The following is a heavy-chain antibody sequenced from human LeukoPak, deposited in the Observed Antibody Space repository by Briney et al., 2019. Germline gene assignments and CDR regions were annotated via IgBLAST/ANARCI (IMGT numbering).Heavy chain of an antibody. CDR1: GFSITNYA. J-gene: IGHJ4*02. V-gene: IGHV3-30-3*01. D-gene: IGHD1-1*01. CDR3: ARAGPNDHRFDY. Sequence: GGSLRLSCAASGFSITNYAIPWVRQAPGRGLEWVAVISYHGSSQYYADSVKGRFTISRDTLKNTVFLQMFSLRPEDTGFYYCARAGPNDHRFDYWGQGTLATVSS. CDR2: ISYHGSSQ.